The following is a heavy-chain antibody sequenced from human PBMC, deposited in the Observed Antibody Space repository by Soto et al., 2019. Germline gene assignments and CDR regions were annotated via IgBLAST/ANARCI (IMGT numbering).Heavy chain of an antibody. D-gene: IGHD4-17*01. CDR2: ISYDGSNK. J-gene: IGHJ4*02. CDR3: AKDLWTGRYGDVDY. CDR1: GFTFSSYG. Sequence: ESGGGVVQPGRSLRLSCAASGFTFSSYGMHWVRQAPGKGLEWVAVISYDGSNKYYADSVKGRFTISRDNSKNTLYLQMNSLRAEDTAVYYCAKDLWTGRYGDVDYWGQGTLVTVSS. V-gene: IGHV3-30*18.